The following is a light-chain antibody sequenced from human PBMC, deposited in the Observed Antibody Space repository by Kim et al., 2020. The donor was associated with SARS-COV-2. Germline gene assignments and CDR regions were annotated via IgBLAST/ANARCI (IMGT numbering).Light chain of an antibody. Sequence: QSVLTQPPSVSGAPGQRVNISCAGTSSNIGAGYDVHWYQHFPRTGPKLLIFDNNNRPSGIPERFSASKSGTSASLAVSGLQPEDEADYYCQSYDSRLRGSIFGGGTQLTVL. CDR2: DNN. V-gene: IGLV1-40*01. CDR3: QSYDSRLRGSI. CDR1: SSNIGAGYD. J-gene: IGLJ2*01.